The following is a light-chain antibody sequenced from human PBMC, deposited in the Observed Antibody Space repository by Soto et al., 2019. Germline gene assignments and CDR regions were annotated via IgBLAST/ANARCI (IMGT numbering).Light chain of an antibody. J-gene: IGKJ2*02. CDR3: QQYNNWPRGT. V-gene: IGKV3-15*01. CDR1: QSVSSN. CDR2: GAS. Sequence: EIVMTQSPATLSVSPGERATLSCRASQSVSSNLAWYQQKPGQAPRLLIYGASTRATGIPARFSGSGSGTEFTLTIRRLQSEDFAVYYCQQYNNWPRGTFGQGTKLEIK.